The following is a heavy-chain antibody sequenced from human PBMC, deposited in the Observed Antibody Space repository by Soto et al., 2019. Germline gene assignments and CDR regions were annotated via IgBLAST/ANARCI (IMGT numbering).Heavy chain of an antibody. V-gene: IGHV3-23*01. J-gene: IGHJ5*02. D-gene: IGHD6-19*01. CDR2: MSGSGGTT. CDR1: GFTFSSYA. CDR3: ARGTGGSSAWRPLDR. Sequence: EVQLLESGGGLVQPGGSLRLSCAASGFTFSSYAMNWVRQAPGKGLEWVSIMSGSGGTTFYADSVKGRFTISRADSNNTVYLQMNSLRDEDTALYYCARGTGGSSAWRPLDRWGQGTLVTVS.